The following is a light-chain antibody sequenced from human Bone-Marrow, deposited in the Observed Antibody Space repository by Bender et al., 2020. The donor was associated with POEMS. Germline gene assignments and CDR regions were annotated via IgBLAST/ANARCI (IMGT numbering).Light chain of an antibody. Sequence: QSALTQPASISGSPGQSITIPCTGTSSDIGAYDYVPWYQQHPGNAPKLMLYDVNYRPSGVSNRFSGSKSGNTASLTISGLQAEDEADYYCSSHTSTNTVVFGGGTKLTVL. CDR2: DVN. J-gene: IGLJ3*02. CDR1: SSDIGAYDY. V-gene: IGLV2-14*03. CDR3: SSHTSTNTVV.